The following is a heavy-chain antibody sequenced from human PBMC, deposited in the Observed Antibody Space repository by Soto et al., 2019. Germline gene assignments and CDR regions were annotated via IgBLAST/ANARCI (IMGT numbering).Heavy chain of an antibody. CDR3: ARGSIAVAGTDNWFDP. J-gene: IGHJ5*02. Sequence: SETLSLTCTVSGGSISSYYWSWIRQPPGKGLEWIGYIYYSGSTNYNPSLKSRVTISVDTSKNQFSLKLSSVTAADTAVYYCARGSIAVAGTDNWFDPWGQGTLVTVSS. CDR1: GGSISSYY. D-gene: IGHD6-19*01. V-gene: IGHV4-59*12. CDR2: IYYSGST.